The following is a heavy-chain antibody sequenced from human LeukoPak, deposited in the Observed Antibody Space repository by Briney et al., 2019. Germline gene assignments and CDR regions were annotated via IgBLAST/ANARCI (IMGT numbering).Heavy chain of an antibody. D-gene: IGHD3-22*01. J-gene: IGHJ1*01. V-gene: IGHV4-34*01. Sequence: PSETLSLTCAVYGGSFSGYYWSWIRQPPGKGLEWIGEINHSGSTNYNPSLKSRVTISVDTSKNQFSLKLSSVTAADTAVYYCARVYYDSSGYSYFQHWGQGTLVTVSS. CDR3: ARVYYDSSGYSYFQH. CDR1: GGSFSGYY. CDR2: INHSGST.